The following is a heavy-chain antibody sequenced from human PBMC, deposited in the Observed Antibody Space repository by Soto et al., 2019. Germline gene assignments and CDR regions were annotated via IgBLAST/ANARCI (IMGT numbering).Heavy chain of an antibody. J-gene: IGHJ6*02. CDR1: GYTFTSYG. D-gene: IGHD6-19*01. V-gene: IGHV1-18*01. CDR2: ISAYNGNT. CDR3: ERVSSSGWDGGYDYYGMDV. Sequence: QVQLVQSGAEVKKPGASVKVSCKASGYTFTSYGISWVRQAPGQGLEWMGWISAYNGNTNYAQKLQGRVTMTTDTSTRPAEMELKSPRSDDTAVYYCERVSSSGWDGGYDYYGMDVWGQGTTVTVSS.